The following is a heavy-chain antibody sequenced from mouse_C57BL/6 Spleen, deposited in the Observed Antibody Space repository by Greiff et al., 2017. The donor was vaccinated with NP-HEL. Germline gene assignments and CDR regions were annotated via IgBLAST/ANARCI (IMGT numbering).Heavy chain of an antibody. Sequence: VQLQQPGAELVKPGASVKLSCKASGYTFTSYWMQWVKQRPGQGLEWIGEIDPSDSYTNYNQKFKGKATLTVDTSSSTAYMQLSSLTSEDSAVYYCARRGLYYYGSSPYWYFDVWGTGTTVTVSS. J-gene: IGHJ1*03. CDR1: GYTFTSYW. CDR2: IDPSDSYT. V-gene: IGHV1-50*01. D-gene: IGHD1-1*01. CDR3: ARRGLYYYGSSPYWYFDV.